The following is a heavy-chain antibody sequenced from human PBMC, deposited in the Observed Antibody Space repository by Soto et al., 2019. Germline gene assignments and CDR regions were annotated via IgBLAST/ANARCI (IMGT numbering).Heavy chain of an antibody. CDR2: ISAYNGNT. CDR1: GYTLTSYG. Sequence: QVQLVQSGAEVKKPGASVKVSCKASGYTLTSYGISWVRQAPGQGLEWMGWISAYNGNTNYAQKLQGRVTMTTDTSTSTAYMELRSLRSDDTAVYYCSGSTSWDYYYYGMDVWGQGTTVTVSS. J-gene: IGHJ6*02. D-gene: IGHD2-2*01. CDR3: SGSTSWDYYYYGMDV. V-gene: IGHV1-18*01.